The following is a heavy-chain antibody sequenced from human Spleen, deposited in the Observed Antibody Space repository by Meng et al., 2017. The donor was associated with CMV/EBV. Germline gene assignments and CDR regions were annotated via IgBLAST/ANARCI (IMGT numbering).Heavy chain of an antibody. CDR1: GHTFTGDF. CDR2: MNPSSVST. Sequence: ASVKVSCKTSGHTFTGDFIHWVRQAPGQGLEWMGLMNPSSVSTTYAENFQERVTMTMDMPTSTVYMEVRNLRSEDTAVYYCARDHPRSGALDYWGQGTLVTVSS. V-gene: IGHV1-46*01. J-gene: IGHJ4*02. D-gene: IGHD3-10*01. CDR3: ARDHPRSGALDY.